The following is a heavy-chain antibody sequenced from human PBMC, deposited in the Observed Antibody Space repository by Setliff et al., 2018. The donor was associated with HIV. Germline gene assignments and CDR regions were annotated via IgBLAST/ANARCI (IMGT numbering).Heavy chain of an antibody. J-gene: IGHJ1*01. CDR2: ISCSGGST. D-gene: IGHD6-19*01. CDR3: AKANAGSSGYEYFQH. V-gene: IGHV3-23*01. CDR1: GFTFSSYA. Sequence: LRLSCAASGFTFSSYAMRWVRQAPGKGLEWVSAISCSGGSTYYADSVKGRFAISRDNSKNTLYLQMSSLRAEDTAVYYCAKANAGSSGYEYFQHWGRGTLVTVSS.